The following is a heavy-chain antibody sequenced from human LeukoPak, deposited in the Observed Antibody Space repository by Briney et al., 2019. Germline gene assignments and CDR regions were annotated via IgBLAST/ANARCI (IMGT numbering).Heavy chain of an antibody. CDR1: GFPFIEYS. CDR2: IGIDSGNT. V-gene: IGHV3-48*01. D-gene: IGHD1-1*01. CDR3: ARDHNYAFDN. J-gene: IGHJ4*02. Sequence: GGSLRLSCTASGFPFIEYSMNWVRQVPGKGLEWISYIGIDSGNTKYADSVRGRFTISADKAKNSLYLQMNSLRVEDTAVYYYARDHNYAFDNWGQGTLVSVAS.